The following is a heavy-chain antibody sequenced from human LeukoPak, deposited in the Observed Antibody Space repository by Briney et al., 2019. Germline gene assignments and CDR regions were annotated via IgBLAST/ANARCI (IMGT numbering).Heavy chain of an antibody. V-gene: IGHV1-69*13. Sequence: SVKVSCKASGGTFSSYAISWVRQAPGQGLEWMGGIIPIFGTANYAQKFQGRVTITADESTSTAYMELSSLRSEDTAVYYCARDGSPKYQLLNWFDPWGQGTLVTVSS. J-gene: IGHJ5*02. CDR3: ARDGSPKYQLLNWFDP. D-gene: IGHD2-2*01. CDR2: IIPIFGTA. CDR1: GGTFSSYA.